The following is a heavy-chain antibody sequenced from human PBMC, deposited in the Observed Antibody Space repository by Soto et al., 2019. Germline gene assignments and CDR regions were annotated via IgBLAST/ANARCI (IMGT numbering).Heavy chain of an antibody. J-gene: IGHJ6*02. D-gene: IGHD4-17*01. CDR3: AGGDYYYYYYGMDV. CDR1: GFTFSSYG. Sequence: QVQLVESGGGVVQPGRSLRLSCAASGFTFSSYGMHWVRQAPGKGLEWVAVISYDGSNKYYADSVKGRFTISRENSKNPLYLQMHSLRAEDTAVYYCAGGDYYYYYYGMDVWGQGTTVTVSS. V-gene: IGHV3-30*03. CDR2: ISYDGSNK.